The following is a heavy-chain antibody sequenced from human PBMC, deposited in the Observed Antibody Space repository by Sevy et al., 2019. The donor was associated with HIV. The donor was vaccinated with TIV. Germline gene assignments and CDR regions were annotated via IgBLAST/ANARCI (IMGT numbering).Heavy chain of an antibody. CDR3: ARDLPPSATTVAHFDC. CDR2: ISNSGTSM. J-gene: IGHJ4*02. D-gene: IGHD4-17*01. V-gene: IGHV3-48*03. Sequence: GGSLRLSCVASGFTFSSYEMNWVRQAPGKGLEWGSYISNSGTSMYYSDSGKGRFTISRDNARNSLYLQMNSLRAEDTAVYYCARDLPPSATTVAHFDCWGQGTLVTVSS. CDR1: GFTFSSYE.